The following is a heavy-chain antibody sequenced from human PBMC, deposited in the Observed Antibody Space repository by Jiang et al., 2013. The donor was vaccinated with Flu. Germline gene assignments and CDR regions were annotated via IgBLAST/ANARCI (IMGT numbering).Heavy chain of an antibody. D-gene: IGHD1-26*01. Sequence: EWMGWINPNSGGTNYAQKFQGWVTMTRDTSISTAYMELSRLRSDDTAVYYCARSSGSYADAFDIWGQGTMVTVSS. V-gene: IGHV1-2*04. J-gene: IGHJ3*02. CDR2: INPNSGGT. CDR3: ARSSGSYADAFDI.